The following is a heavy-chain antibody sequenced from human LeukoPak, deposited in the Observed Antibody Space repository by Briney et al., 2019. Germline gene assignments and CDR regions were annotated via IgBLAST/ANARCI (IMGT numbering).Heavy chain of an antibody. V-gene: IGHV3-21*01. CDR1: GFTFSSYS. Sequence: GGSLRLSCAASGFTFSSYSMNWVRQAPGKGLEWVSSISSSSSYIYYADSVKGRFTISRDNAKNSLYLQMNSLRAEDTAVYYCALAAAAGPYYFDYWGQGTLVTVSS. J-gene: IGHJ4*02. D-gene: IGHD6-13*01. CDR2: ISSSSSYI. CDR3: ALAAAAGPYYFDY.